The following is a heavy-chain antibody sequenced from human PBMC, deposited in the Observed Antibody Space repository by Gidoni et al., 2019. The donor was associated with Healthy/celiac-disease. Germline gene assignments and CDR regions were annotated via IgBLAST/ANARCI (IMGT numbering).Heavy chain of an antibody. CDR1: GFPFSCYW. Sequence: EVQLVESGGGLVQPGGSLRLSCAASGFPFSCYWLSWVRQAPGKGLEWVGKIKQDGSEKYYVDSVKGRFTISRDNAKNSLYLQMNSLRAEDTAVYYCARDQTYYYDSSGSGDYWGQGTLVTVSS. V-gene: IGHV3-7*01. D-gene: IGHD3-22*01. J-gene: IGHJ4*02. CDR3: ARDQTYYYDSSGSGDY. CDR2: IKQDGSEK.